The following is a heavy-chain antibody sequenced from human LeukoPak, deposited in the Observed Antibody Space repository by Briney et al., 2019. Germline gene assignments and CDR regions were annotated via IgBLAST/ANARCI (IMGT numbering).Heavy chain of an antibody. D-gene: IGHD2-2*01. J-gene: IGHJ4*02. CDR2: ISGSGGST. CDR3: AKLSRVVPAAESDY. Sequence: GGSLRLSCAASGFTFSSYAMGWVRQAPGKGLEWVSAISGSGGSTYYADSVKGRFTISRDNSKNTLYLQMNSLRAEDTAVYYCAKLSRVVPAAESDYWGQGTLVTVSS. CDR1: GFTFSSYA. V-gene: IGHV3-23*01.